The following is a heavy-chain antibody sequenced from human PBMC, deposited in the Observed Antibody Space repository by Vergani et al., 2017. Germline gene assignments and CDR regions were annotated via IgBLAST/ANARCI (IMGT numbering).Heavy chain of an antibody. Sequence: QVQLQESGPGLVKPSQTLSLTCTVSGGSISSYYWSWIRQPPGKGLELIGYIYYSGSTNYNPSLKSRVTISVDTSKNQFSLKLSSVTAADTAVYYCARGIPHSSGYYYETWGQGTLVTVSS. CDR3: ARGIPHSSGYYYET. CDR2: IYYSGST. V-gene: IGHV4-59*01. J-gene: IGHJ5*02. D-gene: IGHD3-22*01. CDR1: GGSISSYY.